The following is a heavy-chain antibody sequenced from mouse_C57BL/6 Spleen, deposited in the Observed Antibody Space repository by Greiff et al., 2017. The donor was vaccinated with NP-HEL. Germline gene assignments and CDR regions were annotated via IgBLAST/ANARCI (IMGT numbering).Heavy chain of an antibody. CDR3: ARWLLRENYYAMDY. J-gene: IGHJ4*01. CDR2: IYPGSGST. D-gene: IGHD2-3*01. Sequence: QVQLKQPGAELVKPGASVKMSCKASGYTFTSYWITWVKQRPGQGLEWIGDIYPGSGSTNYNEKFKSKATLTVDTSSSTAYMQLSSLTSEDSAVYYCARWLLRENYYAMDYWGQGTSVTVSS. V-gene: IGHV1-55*01. CDR1: GYTFTSYW.